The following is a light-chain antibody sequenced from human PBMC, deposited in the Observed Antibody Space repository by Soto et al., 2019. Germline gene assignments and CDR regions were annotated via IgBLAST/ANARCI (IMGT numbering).Light chain of an antibody. Sequence: DIQMTQSPSSVSASVGDRVTITCRASQGIVNWLAWYQQKPGTAPKLLISAASSLQTGVPSRFSGSGSGTDFTPTISTLQPEDFATYYCQQASSFPLTIGGGTNVEIK. J-gene: IGKJ4*01. CDR3: QQASSFPLT. V-gene: IGKV1-12*01. CDR2: AAS. CDR1: QGIVNW.